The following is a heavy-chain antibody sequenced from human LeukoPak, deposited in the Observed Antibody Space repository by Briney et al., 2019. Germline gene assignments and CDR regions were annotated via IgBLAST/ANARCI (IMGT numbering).Heavy chain of an antibody. CDR1: GFTFSSYG. CDR2: ISYDGSNK. J-gene: IGHJ4*02. Sequence: PGGSLRLSCAASGFTFSSYGMHWVRQAPGKGLERVAVISYDGSNKYYADSVKGRFTISRDNSKNTLYLQMNSLRAEDTAVYYCAKDIEGYYYGSGNYHFDSWGQGTLVTVSS. CDR3: AKDIEGYYYGSGNYHFDS. D-gene: IGHD3-10*01. V-gene: IGHV3-30*18.